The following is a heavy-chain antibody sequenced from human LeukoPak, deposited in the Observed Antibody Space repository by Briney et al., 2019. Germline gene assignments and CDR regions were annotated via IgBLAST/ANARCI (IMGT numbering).Heavy chain of an antibody. V-gene: IGHV3-23*01. CDR2: ISGSGGST. CDR1: GFTFSSYA. Sequence: GGSLRLSCAASGFTFSSYAMSWVRQAPGKGLEWVSAISGSGGSTYYADSVKGRFTISRDNSKNTLYPQMNSLRAEDTAVYYCAKLGSVYSSLDYWGQGTLVTVSS. D-gene: IGHD2-21*01. CDR3: AKLGSVYSSLDY. J-gene: IGHJ4*02.